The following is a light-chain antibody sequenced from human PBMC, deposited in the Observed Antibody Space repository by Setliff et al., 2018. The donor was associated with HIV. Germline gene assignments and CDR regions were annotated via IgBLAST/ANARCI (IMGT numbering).Light chain of an antibody. J-gene: IGLJ1*01. Sequence: QSALTQPPSASGSPGQSVTISCTGTSSDVGGYNYVSWYQQHPGKAPKLMIYDVNKRPSGVPDRFSGSKSGNTASLTVSGLQADDEADYYCSSFAGSVYVFGTGTKVTV. V-gene: IGLV2-8*01. CDR2: DVN. CDR3: SSFAGSVYV. CDR1: SSDVGGYNY.